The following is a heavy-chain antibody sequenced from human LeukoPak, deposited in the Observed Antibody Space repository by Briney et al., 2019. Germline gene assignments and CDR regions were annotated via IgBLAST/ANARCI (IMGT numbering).Heavy chain of an antibody. V-gene: IGHV1-18*01. Sequence: ASVKVSCKTSGYTFTGYGISWVRQAPGQGLEWMGWISLYNGNTKYAQKLQGRVTVTTDTSTSTAYMELRSLRSDDTAVYYCARDEAYNCDYWGQGTLVTVSS. D-gene: IGHD5-24*01. CDR2: ISLYNGNT. CDR3: ARDEAYNCDY. CDR1: GYTFTGYG. J-gene: IGHJ4*02.